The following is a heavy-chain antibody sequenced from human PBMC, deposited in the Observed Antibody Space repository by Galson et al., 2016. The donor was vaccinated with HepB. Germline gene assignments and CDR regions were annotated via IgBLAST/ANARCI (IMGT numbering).Heavy chain of an antibody. CDR1: GFDFSSYA. Sequence: SCAASGFDFSSYAMHWVRQAPGMGLGWLTIISHDASDNYYADSVKGRFTISRDNSKNTLFLQMNSLTVEDTAVYYCAREKGSYFDFWGQGVLVTVSS. J-gene: IGHJ4*02. CDR2: ISHDASDN. V-gene: IGHV3-30*04. CDR3: AREKGSYFDF. D-gene: IGHD3-10*01.